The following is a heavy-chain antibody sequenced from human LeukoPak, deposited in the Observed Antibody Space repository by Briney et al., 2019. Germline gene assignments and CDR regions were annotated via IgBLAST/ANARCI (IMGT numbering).Heavy chain of an antibody. V-gene: IGHV4-38-2*02. D-gene: IGHD6-13*01. Sequence: SETLSLTCTVSGYSISSAYYWGWIRQPPGKGLEWIGRIFTSGSTNYNPSLKSRVTISVDTSKNQFSLKLSSVTAADTAVYYCARVLGSSSWYYFDYWGQGTLVTVSS. CDR3: ARVLGSSSWYYFDY. CDR1: GYSISSAYY. J-gene: IGHJ4*02. CDR2: IFTSGST.